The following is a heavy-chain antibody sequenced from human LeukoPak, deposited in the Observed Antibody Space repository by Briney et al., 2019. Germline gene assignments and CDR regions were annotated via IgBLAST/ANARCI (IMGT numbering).Heavy chain of an antibody. Sequence: GASVKVSCKASGYTFTGYYMHWVRQAPGQGLEWMGWINPNSGGTNYAQKFQGRVTMTRDTSISTAYMELSRLRSDDTAVYYCAREYYDILTGSVYYFDYWGQGTLVTVSS. D-gene: IGHD3-9*01. CDR1: GYTFTGYY. CDR3: AREYYDILTGSVYYFDY. CDR2: INPNSGGT. V-gene: IGHV1-2*02. J-gene: IGHJ4*02.